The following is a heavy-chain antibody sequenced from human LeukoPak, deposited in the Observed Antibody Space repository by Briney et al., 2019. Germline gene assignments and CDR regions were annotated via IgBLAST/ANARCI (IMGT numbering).Heavy chain of an antibody. CDR3: ASSPTYYYGSGSPHRYFDY. J-gene: IGHJ4*02. Sequence: PSETLSLTCTVSGGSISSYYWSWIRQPPGKGLEWIGYIYYSGSTNYNPSLKSRVTISVDTSKNQFSLKLSSVTAADTAVYYCASSPTYYYGSGSPHRYFDYWGQGTLVTVSS. CDR2: IYYSGST. V-gene: IGHV4-59*12. D-gene: IGHD3-10*01. CDR1: GGSISSYY.